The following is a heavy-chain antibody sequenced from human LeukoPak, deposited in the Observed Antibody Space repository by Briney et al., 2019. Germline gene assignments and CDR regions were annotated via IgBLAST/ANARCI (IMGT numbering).Heavy chain of an antibody. Sequence: PSGTLSLTCPGSGGAISSYYWSWVREPPRKGLEGIGYIYYSGSTNYNPSLKSRVTISVDTSKNQFSLKLSSVTAADTAVYYCARLRPGIAVATFDYWGQGTLVTVSS. CDR1: GGAISSYY. D-gene: IGHD6-19*01. J-gene: IGHJ4*02. V-gene: IGHV4-59*01. CDR2: IYYSGST. CDR3: ARLRPGIAVATFDY.